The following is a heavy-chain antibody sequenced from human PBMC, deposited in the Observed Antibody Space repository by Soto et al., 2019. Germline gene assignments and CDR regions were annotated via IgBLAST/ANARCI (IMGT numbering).Heavy chain of an antibody. CDR2: ISWNSGSI. CDR3: AKDLNLGTPVDY. Sequence: GGSLRLSCAASGFTFDDYAMHWVRQAPGKGLEWVSGISWNSGSIGYADSMKGRFTISRDNAKNSLYLQMNSLRAEDTALYYCAKDLNLGTPVDYWGQGTLVTVSS. V-gene: IGHV3-9*01. D-gene: IGHD6-13*01. CDR1: GFTFDDYA. J-gene: IGHJ4*02.